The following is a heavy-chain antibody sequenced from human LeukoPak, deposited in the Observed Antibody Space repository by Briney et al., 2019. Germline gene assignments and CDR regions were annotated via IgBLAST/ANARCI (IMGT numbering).Heavy chain of an antibody. CDR1: GFTFSSYA. CDR2: ISYDGSNK. J-gene: IGHJ1*01. D-gene: IGHD3-22*01. Sequence: PGGSLRLSCAASGFTFSSYAMHWVRQAPGKGLEWVAVISYDGSNKYYADSVKGRFTISRDNSKNTLYLQMNSLRAKDTAVYYCAIPPGPIVVITNWGQGTLVTASS. V-gene: IGHV3-30*04. CDR3: AIPPGPIVVITN.